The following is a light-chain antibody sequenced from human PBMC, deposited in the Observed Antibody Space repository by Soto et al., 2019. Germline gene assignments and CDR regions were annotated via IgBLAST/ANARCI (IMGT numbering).Light chain of an antibody. CDR1: QDIRSY. CDR2: DAS. Sequence: DIQMTQSPSSLSASLGDRVTITCQASQDIRSYLNWYQQKTGQAPKLLIYDASQLETGVPSRFSGSGSGTDFTFTINSLQPEDIGTYYCQHCNSSPITFGQGTRLDIK. J-gene: IGKJ5*01. CDR3: QHCNSSPIT. V-gene: IGKV1-33*01.